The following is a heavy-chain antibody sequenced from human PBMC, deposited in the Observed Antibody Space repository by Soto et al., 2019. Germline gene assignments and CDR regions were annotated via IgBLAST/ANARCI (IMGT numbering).Heavy chain of an antibody. Sequence: PSETLSLTCTVSGGSISGYYWSWIRQPPGKGLEWIGEINHSGSTNYNPSLKSRVTISVDTSKNQFSLKLSSVTAADTAVYYCARAAVLIYYYYYMDVWGKGTTVTVSS. CDR1: GGSISGYY. V-gene: IGHV4-34*01. CDR2: INHSGST. CDR3: ARAAVLIYYYYYMDV. D-gene: IGHD6-13*01. J-gene: IGHJ6*03.